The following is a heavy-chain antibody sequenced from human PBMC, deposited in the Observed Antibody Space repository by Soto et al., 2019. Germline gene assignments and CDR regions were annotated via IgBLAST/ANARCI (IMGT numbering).Heavy chain of an antibody. CDR1: GGTFSSYA. CDR3: ARESRYCSGGSCYFLPGIDY. CDR2: IIPIFGTA. J-gene: IGHJ4*02. D-gene: IGHD2-15*01. V-gene: IGHV1-69*12. Sequence: QVQLVQSGAEVKKPGSSVKVSCKASGGTFSSYAISWVRQAPGQGLEWMGGIIPIFGTANYAKKFQGRVTITADESRSTAYMGLSSLRSEDTAVYYCARESRYCSGGSCYFLPGIDYWGQGTLVTVSS.